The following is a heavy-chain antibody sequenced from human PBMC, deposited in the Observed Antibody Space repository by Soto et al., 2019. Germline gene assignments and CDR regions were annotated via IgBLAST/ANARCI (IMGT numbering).Heavy chain of an antibody. J-gene: IGHJ4*02. CDR2: IYNSGNT. CDR1: GGSISSGGYY. D-gene: IGHD3-10*02. V-gene: IGHV4-31*03. CDR3: AREGNVRGAVGVDY. Sequence: QVQLQESGPGLVKPSQTLSLTCTVSGGSISSGGYYWSWIRQHPEKGLEWIGYIYNSGNTFYNPSLKSRVTISADTSKNQFSLKLTSVTAADRAVYFCAREGNVRGAVGVDYWGQGTLVTVSS.